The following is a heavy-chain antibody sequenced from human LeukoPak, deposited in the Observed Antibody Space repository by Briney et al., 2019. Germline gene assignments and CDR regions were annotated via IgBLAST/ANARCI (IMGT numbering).Heavy chain of an antibody. J-gene: IGHJ4*02. D-gene: IGHD4-11*01. CDR3: ARHRGGMTTRYLDY. CDR2: IYHSGGT. Sequence: SETLSLTCAVSGYSISSGYYWGWIRQPPGKGLEWIGSIYHSGGTYYNPSLKSRVTISVDTSKNQFSLKLSSVTAADTAVYYCARHRGGMTTRYLDYWGQGTLVTVSS. V-gene: IGHV4-38-2*01. CDR1: GYSISSGYY.